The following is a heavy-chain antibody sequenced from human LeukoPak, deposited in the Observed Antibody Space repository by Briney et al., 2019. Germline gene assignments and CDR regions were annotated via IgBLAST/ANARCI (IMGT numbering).Heavy chain of an antibody. CDR2: ISSSSSYI. V-gene: IGHV3-21*01. J-gene: IGHJ6*02. CDR1: GFTFSSYS. CDR3: ARSARPYGMDV. Sequence: GGSLRLSCAASGFTFSSYSMNWVRQAPGKGLEWVSSISSSSSYIYYADSVKGQFTISRDNAKNSLYLQMNSLRAEDTAVYYCARSARPYGMDVWGQGTTVTVSS.